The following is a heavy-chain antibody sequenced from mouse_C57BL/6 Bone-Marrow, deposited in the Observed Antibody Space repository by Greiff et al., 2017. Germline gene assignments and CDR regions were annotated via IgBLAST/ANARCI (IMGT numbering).Heavy chain of an antibody. D-gene: IGHD1-1*01. Sequence: DVQLQESGAELVRPGASVTLSCTASGFNIKDDYMHWVTQRPEQGLEWIGWIDPENGATEYASKFQGKATLTADTSSNTASLQLSSLTTEYTAVYDCTLYYGSSYRGCAYWGQGTLVTVSA. CDR1: GFNIKDDY. CDR3: TLYYGSSYRGCAY. V-gene: IGHV14-4*01. CDR2: IDPENGAT. J-gene: IGHJ3*01.